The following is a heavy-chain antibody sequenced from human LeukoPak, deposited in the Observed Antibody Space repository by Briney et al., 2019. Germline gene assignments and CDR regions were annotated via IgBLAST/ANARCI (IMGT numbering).Heavy chain of an antibody. CDR2: ISSSSSYI. J-gene: IGHJ4*02. CDR3: ASPIPTNSGLDY. V-gene: IGHV3-21*01. Sequence: PEGSLRLSCAASGFTFSSYSMNWVRQAPGKGLEWVSSISSSSSYIYYADSVKGRFTISRDNAKNSLYLQMNSLRAEDTAVYYCASPIPTNSGLDYWGQGTLVTVSS. D-gene: IGHD2-2*02. CDR1: GFTFSSYS.